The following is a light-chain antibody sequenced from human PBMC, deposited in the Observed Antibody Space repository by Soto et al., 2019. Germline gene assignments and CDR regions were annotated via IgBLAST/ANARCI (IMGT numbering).Light chain of an antibody. CDR2: EVT. Sequence: QSALTQPPSASGSPGQSVTISCTGPSSDVGSYNYVSWYQQHPGKAPKLIIYEVTKRPSGVPDRFSGSKSGNTASLTVAGLQAEDEDDYFCGSYAGTNTVGVVGGGTKLTVL. CDR3: GSYAGTNTVGV. V-gene: IGLV2-8*01. CDR1: SSDVGSYNY. J-gene: IGLJ2*01.